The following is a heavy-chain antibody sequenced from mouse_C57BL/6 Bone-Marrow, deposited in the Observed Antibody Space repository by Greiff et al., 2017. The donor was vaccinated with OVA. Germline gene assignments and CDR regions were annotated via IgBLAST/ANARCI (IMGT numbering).Heavy chain of an antibody. CDR3: ARSAYYYGSRFAY. CDR1: GYTFTSSG. D-gene: IGHD1-1*01. CDR2: IYPRSGNT. V-gene: IGHV1-81*01. Sequence: QVQLQQSGAELARPGASVKLSCKASGYTFTSSGISWVKQRTGQGLEWIGEIYPRSGNTYYTEKFKGKATLTADKSSSTAYMELRSLTSEDSAVYFCARSAYYYGSRFAYWGQGTLVTVSA. J-gene: IGHJ3*01.